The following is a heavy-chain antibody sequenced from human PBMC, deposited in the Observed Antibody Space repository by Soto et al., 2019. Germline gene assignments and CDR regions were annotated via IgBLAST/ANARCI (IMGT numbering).Heavy chain of an antibody. CDR3: ARRTSGPDY. J-gene: IGHJ4*02. D-gene: IGHD6-19*01. CDR1: GYTFVSYG. V-gene: IGHV1-18*01. Sequence: HVQLVQSGAEVKKPGASVKVSCKASGYTFVSYGISWVRLAPGQGLEWMGCISTYNGDTYYAQKLQGRVTMTTDTSTSTAYMELRSLRSDATAVYYCARRTSGPDYWGQGTLVTVSS. CDR2: ISTYNGDT.